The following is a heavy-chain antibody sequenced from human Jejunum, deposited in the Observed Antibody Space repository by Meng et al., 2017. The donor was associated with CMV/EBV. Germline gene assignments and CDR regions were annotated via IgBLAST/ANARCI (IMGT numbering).Heavy chain of an antibody. D-gene: IGHD6-19*01. V-gene: IGHV3-21*01. J-gene: IGHJ4*01. CDR1: GFTLSSYS. CDR2: ITSDSTYI. Sequence: GFTLSSYSMNWVRQAPGKGLEWVLSITSDSTYIYYADSVKGRFTISRDNAKNSLYLQMNSLRAEDTAVYYCARAGLYGSGLGYWGQGTLVTVSS. CDR3: ARAGLYGSGLGY.